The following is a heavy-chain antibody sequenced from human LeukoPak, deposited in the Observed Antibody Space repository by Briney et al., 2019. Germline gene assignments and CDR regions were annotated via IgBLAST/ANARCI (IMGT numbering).Heavy chain of an antibody. J-gene: IGHJ5*02. CDR2: ISGSGGTT. Sequence: GGSLRLSCAASGFTFSSYEMSWVRQAPGKGLEWVSAISGSGGTTYYAGSVKGRFTISRDNSKNTLYLQMNSLRAEDTAVYYCAKAREIRRGHLHYYGSGSYGPPDWCDPWGQGTLVTVSS. V-gene: IGHV3-23*01. CDR1: GFTFSSYE. CDR3: AKAREIRRGHLHYYGSGSYGPPDWCDP. D-gene: IGHD3-10*01.